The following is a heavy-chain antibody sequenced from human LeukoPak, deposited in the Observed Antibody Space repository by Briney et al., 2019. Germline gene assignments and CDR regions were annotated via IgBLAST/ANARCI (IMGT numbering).Heavy chain of an antibody. CDR1: GFTFSSYA. D-gene: IGHD1-26*01. Sequence: GGSLSLSCAASGFTFSSYAVHCVPQAPGQGLGGWAGISYDGSNKYYADSVKRRLPISRDNTKNTLYLQMNSLRADDTAVYYCAKGSGSYLSPLYYFDYWGQGTLVTVSS. CDR2: ISYDGSNK. J-gene: IGHJ4*02. V-gene: IGHV3-30*07. CDR3: AKGSGSYLSPLYYFDY.